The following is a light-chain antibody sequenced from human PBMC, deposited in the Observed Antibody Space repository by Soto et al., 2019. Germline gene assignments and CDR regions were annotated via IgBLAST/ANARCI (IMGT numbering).Light chain of an antibody. CDR2: DVS. CDR3: SSYTSSSTLFV. V-gene: IGLV2-14*01. Sequence: QSVLTQPASVSGSSGQSITISCTGTSSDVGGYNYVSWYQQHPGKAPKLMIYDVSNRPSGVSNRFSGSKSGNTASLTISGLQAEDEAHYYCSSYTSSSTLFVFGTGTKVPS. J-gene: IGLJ1*01. CDR1: SSDVGGYNY.